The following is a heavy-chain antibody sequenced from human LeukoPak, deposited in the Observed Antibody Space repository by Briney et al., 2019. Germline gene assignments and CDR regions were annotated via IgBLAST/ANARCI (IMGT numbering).Heavy chain of an antibody. CDR1: EFTFTTSW. CDR3: ARDRAFSTFDY. CDR2: INPDASTK. V-gene: IGHV3-7*01. J-gene: IGHJ4*02. Sequence: GGSLRLSCAASEFTFTTSWMTWVRQAPGKGLEWLGNINPDASTKNYAASVRGRFTFPRDNAKNSLHLHMSSLRAEDTAIYYCARDRAFSTFDYWGRGTLVTVSS. D-gene: IGHD2-2*01.